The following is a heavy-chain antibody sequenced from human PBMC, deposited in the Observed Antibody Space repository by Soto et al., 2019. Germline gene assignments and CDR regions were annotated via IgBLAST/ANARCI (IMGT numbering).Heavy chain of an antibody. D-gene: IGHD6-19*01. CDR3: ARAPGVAGPGDY. V-gene: IGHV1-3*01. CDR2: IHAGNGNR. Sequence: QVQLVQSGAEVKKPGASVKVSCNASGYTFSTYAMHWVRQAPGQRLEWMGWIHAGNGNRKYSQKFQGRVTITRDTSASTAYMELSSLRSEDTAVYYSARAPGVAGPGDYWGQGTLFTVSS. CDR1: GYTFSTYA. J-gene: IGHJ4*02.